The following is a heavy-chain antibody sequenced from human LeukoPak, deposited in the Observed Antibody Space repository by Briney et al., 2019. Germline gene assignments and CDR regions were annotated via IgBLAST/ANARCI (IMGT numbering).Heavy chain of an antibody. CDR2: IYTSGST. J-gene: IGHJ4*02. V-gene: IGHV4-4*07. D-gene: IGHD3-22*01. Sequence: SETLSLTCTVSGGSISSYYWSWIRQPAGKGLEWIGRIYTSGSTNYNPSLKSRVTMSVDTSKNQFSLKLSSVTAADTAVYHCARDSRPYYYDSSGYYVPYYFDYWGQGTLVTVSS. CDR1: GGSISSYY. CDR3: ARDSRPYYYDSSGYYVPYYFDY.